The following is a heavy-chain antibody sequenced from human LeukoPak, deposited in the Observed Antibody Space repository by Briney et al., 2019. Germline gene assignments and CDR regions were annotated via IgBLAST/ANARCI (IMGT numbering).Heavy chain of an antibody. CDR3: ARDTYCSGGSCPNDAFDI. CDR2: INPSGGST. D-gene: IGHD2-15*01. V-gene: IGHV1-46*01. CDR1: GYTFTSYH. Sequence: ASVKVSCKASGYTFTSYHMHWVRQAPGQGLEWMGIINPSGGSTSYAQKFQGRVTMTRDTSTSTVYMELSSLRSEDTAVYYCARDTYCSGGSCPNDAFDIWGQGTMVTVSS. J-gene: IGHJ3*02.